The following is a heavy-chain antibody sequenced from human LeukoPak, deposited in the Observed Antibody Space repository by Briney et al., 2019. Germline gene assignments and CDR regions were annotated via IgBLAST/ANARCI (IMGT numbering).Heavy chain of an antibody. CDR1: GFTVSSNY. CDR2: IYSGGST. D-gene: IGHD1-26*01. CDR3: ARDRGGSYSGSMGY. J-gene: IGHJ4*02. V-gene: IGHV3-53*01. Sequence: GGSLRLSCAASGFTVSSNYMSWVRQAPGKGLEWVSVIYSGGSTYYADSVKGRFTISRDNSKNTLYLQMNSLRAEDTAVYYCARDRGGSYSGSMGYWGQGTLVTVSS.